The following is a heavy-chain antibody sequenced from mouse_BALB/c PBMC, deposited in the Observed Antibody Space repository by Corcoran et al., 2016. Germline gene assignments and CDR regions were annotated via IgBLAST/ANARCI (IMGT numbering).Heavy chain of an antibody. D-gene: IGHD2-10*02. CDR3: ARQYGNFYAMDY. CDR1: GYTFTNYG. J-gene: IGHJ4*01. CDR2: INTYTGEP. V-gene: IGHV9-3-1*01. Sequence: QIQLVQSGPELKKPGETVKISCKASGYTFTNYGMNWVRQAPGKGLTWMGWINTYTGEPTYADDFKGRFAFSLETSASTAYLQINNLKNEDTATYFCARQYGNFYAMDYWGQGTSVTVSS.